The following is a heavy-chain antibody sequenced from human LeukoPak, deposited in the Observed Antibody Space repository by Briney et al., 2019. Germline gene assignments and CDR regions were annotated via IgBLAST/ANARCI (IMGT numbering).Heavy chain of an antibody. J-gene: IGHJ4*02. D-gene: IGHD1-26*01. V-gene: IGHV4-39*01. CDR1: GGSICSRRYY. Sequence: SETLSLTCSVYGGSICSRRYYWGWIRQPPGKGPEWIGSIYYSGSTYYNVSLKSRVTISVDTSKNQFSLKLTSVTAADTVVYYCASHGGGSDDWVVNYWGQGALVTVSS. CDR2: IYYSGST. CDR3: ASHGGGSDDWVVNY.